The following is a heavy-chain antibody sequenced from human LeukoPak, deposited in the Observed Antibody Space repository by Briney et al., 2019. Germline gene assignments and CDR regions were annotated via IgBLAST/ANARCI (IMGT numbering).Heavy chain of an antibody. CDR1: GFTFSDSA. J-gene: IGHJ4*02. CDR3: VRVGYTNYGIDY. Sequence: GGSLRLSCAASGFTFSDSAMNWVRQAPGKGLEWVAVIWYDGSNKYYADSVKGRFTISRDSSKNTLDLQMNSLRAEDTAVYYCVRVGYTNYGIDYWGQGTLVTVSS. CDR2: IWYDGSNK. V-gene: IGHV3-33*08. D-gene: IGHD4-11*01.